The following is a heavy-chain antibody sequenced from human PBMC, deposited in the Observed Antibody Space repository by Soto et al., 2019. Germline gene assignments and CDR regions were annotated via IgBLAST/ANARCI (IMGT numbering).Heavy chain of an antibody. CDR3: ARIYDFWSGLDH. Sequence: SETLSLTCTVSGGSISSYYWSWIRQPPGKGLEWIGYIYYSGSTNYNPSLKSRVTISVDTSKNQFSLKLSSVTAADTVVYYCARIYDFWSGLDHWGQGTLVTVSS. CDR1: GGSISSYY. CDR2: IYYSGST. D-gene: IGHD3-3*01. J-gene: IGHJ4*02. V-gene: IGHV4-59*08.